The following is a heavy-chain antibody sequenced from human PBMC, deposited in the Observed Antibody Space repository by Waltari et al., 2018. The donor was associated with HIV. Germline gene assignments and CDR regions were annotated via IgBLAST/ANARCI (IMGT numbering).Heavy chain of an antibody. V-gene: IGHV1-2*02. CDR1: RYTFTGYY. CDR3: ARSITMIVVLIAWGYGMDV. J-gene: IGHJ6*02. D-gene: IGHD3-22*01. CDR2: INPNSGGT. Sequence: QVQLVQSGAEVTKPGTSVKVSCKASRYTFTGYYMHWVRQAPGQGLEWMGWINPNSGGTKYAQKFQDRVTMTRDTSISTAYMELSRLRSDDTAVYYCARSITMIVVLIAWGYGMDVWGQGTTVTVSS.